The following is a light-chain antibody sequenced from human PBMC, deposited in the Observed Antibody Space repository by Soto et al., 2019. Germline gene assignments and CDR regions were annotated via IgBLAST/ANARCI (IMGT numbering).Light chain of an antibody. J-gene: IGLJ2*01. V-gene: IGLV3-21*04. CDR3: QAWDSSSDHPGV. Sequence: SYELTQPPSVSVAPGKTARITCGGNNIGSKSVHWYQQKPGQAPVLVIYYDSDRPSGIPERFSGSNSGNTATLTISRVEAGDEADYYCQAWDSSSDHPGVFGGGTKVTVL. CDR2: YDS. CDR1: NIGSKS.